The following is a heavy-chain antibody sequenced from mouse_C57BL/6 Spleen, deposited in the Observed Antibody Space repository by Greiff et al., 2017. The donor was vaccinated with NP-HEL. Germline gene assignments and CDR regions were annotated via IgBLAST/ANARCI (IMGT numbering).Heavy chain of an antibody. V-gene: IGHV1-69*01. CDR2: IDPSDSYT. J-gene: IGHJ4*01. Sequence: VQLQQSGAELVMPGASVKLSCKASGYTFTSYWMHWVKQRPGQGLEWIGEIDPSDSYTNYNQKFKGKSTLTVDKSSSTAYMQLSSLTSEDSAVYYCARGHKGAMDYWGQGTSVTVSS. CDR3: ARGHKGAMDY. CDR1: GYTFTSYW.